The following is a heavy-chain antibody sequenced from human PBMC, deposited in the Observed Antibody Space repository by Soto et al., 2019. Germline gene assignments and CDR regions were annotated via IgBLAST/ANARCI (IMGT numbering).Heavy chain of an antibody. CDR1: GFTFSRIE. J-gene: IGHJ4*02. CDR2: ISSSSDVI. D-gene: IGHD1-26*01. Sequence: RLSCAASGFTFSRIEMNWVRQAPGKGLEWVSYISSSSDVIYYADSVKGRFTISRDNAKNSLYLQMCSLRAEDTAVYFCAKDLGSYLSPAFDYWALGTLVTVSS. V-gene: IGHV3-48*03. CDR3: AKDLGSYLSPAFDY.